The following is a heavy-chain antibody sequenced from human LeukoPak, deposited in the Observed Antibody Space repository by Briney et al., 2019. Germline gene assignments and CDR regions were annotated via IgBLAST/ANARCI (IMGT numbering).Heavy chain of an antibody. J-gene: IGHJ4*02. D-gene: IGHD6-13*01. CDR2: ISSSSSYI. CDR3: ARATAAGTFGIGY. V-gene: IGHV3-21*01. Sequence: GGSLRLSCAASGFSFDDYGMSWVRQAPGKGLEWVSSISSSSSYIYYADSVKGRFTISRDNAKNSLYLQMNSLRAEDTAVYYCARATAAGTFGIGYWGQGTLVTVSS. CDR1: GFSFDDYG.